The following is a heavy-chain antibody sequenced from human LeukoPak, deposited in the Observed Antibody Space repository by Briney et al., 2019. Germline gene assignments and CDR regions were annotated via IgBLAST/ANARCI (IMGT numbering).Heavy chain of an antibody. CDR3: ARDEWRAGTTTGYFDF. D-gene: IGHD1-26*01. CDR2: ISFDGSNR. Sequence: GSSLTLSCAASGFHFNSFCMHWLRQAPGKGLAWVAIISFDGSNRQYADSVNGRFNISRDNTKNTLYLQMDRLRAEDTAVYYCARDEWRAGTTTGYFDFCGQGTLVTVSS. V-gene: IGHV3-30*03. CDR1: GFHFNSFC. J-gene: IGHJ4*02.